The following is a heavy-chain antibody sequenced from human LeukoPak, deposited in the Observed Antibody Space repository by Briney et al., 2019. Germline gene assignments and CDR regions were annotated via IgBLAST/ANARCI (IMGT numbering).Heavy chain of an antibody. V-gene: IGHV6-1*01. CDR1: GDSVASNSAA. Sequence: SQTLSLTCAISGDSVASNSAAWNWIRQSPSRGLEWLGRTYYRSKWYNDYAVSAKSRITINPDTSKNQFSLQLNSVTPEDTAVYSCARAYYGSGSHSYGMDVWGQGTTVTVSS. CDR3: ARAYYGSGSHSYGMDV. D-gene: IGHD3-10*01. J-gene: IGHJ6*02. CDR2: TYYRSKWYN.